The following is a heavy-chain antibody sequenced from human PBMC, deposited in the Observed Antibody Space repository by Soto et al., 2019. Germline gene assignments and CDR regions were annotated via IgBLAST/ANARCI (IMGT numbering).Heavy chain of an antibody. V-gene: IGHV3-23*01. D-gene: IGHD3-3*01. CDR2: ISGSGGST. J-gene: IGHJ4*02. CDR3: AKYYYDFWSGYPNDY. CDR1: GFTFSSYA. Sequence: GGSLRLSCAASGFTFSSYAMSWVRQAPGKGLEWVSAISGSGGSTYYADSVKGRFTISRDNSKNTLYLQMNSLRAEDTAVYYCAKYYYDFWSGYPNDYWGQGTLVTVSS.